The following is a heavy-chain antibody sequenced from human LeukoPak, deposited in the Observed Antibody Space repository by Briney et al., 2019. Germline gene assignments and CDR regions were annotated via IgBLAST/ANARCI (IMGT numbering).Heavy chain of an antibody. CDR2: ISGTGGST. V-gene: IGHV3-23*01. Sequence: PGGFLRLSCAASGFTFSSYAMNWVRQAPGKGLEWVSGISGTGGSTYYADSVKGRFTISRDNSKNTLYLQMNSLRAEDTAVYYCAKGRITVTCLGPDYWGQGTLVTVSS. J-gene: IGHJ4*02. D-gene: IGHD4-17*01. CDR1: GFTFSSYA. CDR3: AKGRITVTCLGPDY.